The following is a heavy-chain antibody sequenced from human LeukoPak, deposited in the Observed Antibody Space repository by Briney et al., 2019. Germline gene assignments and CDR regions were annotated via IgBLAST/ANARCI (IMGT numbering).Heavy chain of an antibody. Sequence: GASVKVSCKVSGYALSESSIHWVRQTPGEGFEWMGGFDPEYVETTYAQKFRGRVTMTEDTSTDTAYMELINLRSDDTAVYYCVSDRSDGGYAESNGYPTFDLWGRGTLSLSPQ. CDR3: VSDRSDGGYAESNGYPTFDL. V-gene: IGHV1-24*01. J-gene: IGHJ2*01. CDR1: GYALSESS. D-gene: IGHD5-24*01. CDR2: FDPEYVET.